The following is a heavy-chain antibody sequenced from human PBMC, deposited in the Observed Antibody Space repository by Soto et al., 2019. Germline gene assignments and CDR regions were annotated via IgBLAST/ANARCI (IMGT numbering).Heavy chain of an antibody. CDR1: GYTFTSYG. J-gene: IGHJ6*02. D-gene: IGHD3-22*01. V-gene: IGHV1-18*04. Sequence: GASVKVSCKASGYTFTSYGISWVRQAPGQGLEWMGWISAYNGNTNYAQKLQGRVTMTTDTSTSTAYMELRSLRSDDTAVYYCARSGYYDSSGYYTPVYYYGMDVWGQGTTVTVSS. CDR3: ARSGYYDSSGYYTPVYYYGMDV. CDR2: ISAYNGNT.